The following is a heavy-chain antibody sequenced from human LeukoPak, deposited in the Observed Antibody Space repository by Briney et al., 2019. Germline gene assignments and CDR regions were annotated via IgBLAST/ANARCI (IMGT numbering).Heavy chain of an antibody. V-gene: IGHV1-69*04. Sequence: ASVKVSCKASGYTFTYRYLHWVRQAPGQGLEWMGRIIPILGIANYAQKFQGRVTITADKSTSTAYMELSSLRSEDTAVYYCARDIGGASGYYYYGMDVWGQGTTVTVSS. CDR2: IIPILGIA. D-gene: IGHD2-15*01. J-gene: IGHJ6*02. CDR1: GYTFTYRY. CDR3: ARDIGGASGYYYYGMDV.